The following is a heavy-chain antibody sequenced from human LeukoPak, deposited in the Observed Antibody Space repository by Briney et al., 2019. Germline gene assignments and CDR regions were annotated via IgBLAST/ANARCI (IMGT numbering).Heavy chain of an antibody. D-gene: IGHD2-15*01. V-gene: IGHV4-38-2*01. CDR3: ARHQGSRPSLPYDY. Sequence: SETLSLACAVSGYSISSGYYWGWIRQPPGKGLEWIGSIYHSGSTYYNPSLKSRVTISVDTSKNQFSLKLSSVTAADTAVYYCARHQGSRPSLPYDYWGQGTLVTVSS. CDR2: IYHSGST. J-gene: IGHJ4*02. CDR1: GYSISSGYY.